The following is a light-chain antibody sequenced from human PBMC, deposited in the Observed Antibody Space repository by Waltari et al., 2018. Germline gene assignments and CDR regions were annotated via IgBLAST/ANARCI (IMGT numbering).Light chain of an antibody. CDR3: MQALQTPWT. J-gene: IGKJ1*01. V-gene: IGKV2-28*01. Sequence: MVMTQSPISLPVTPGEPASIPCRSSRSLLHTNDQNYLEWYFQKPGQSPQLLISLGSNRASGVPDRFRGRGSGTDFTLEISRVEAEDVGIYFCMQALQTPWTFGQGTKVEIK. CDR1: RSLLHTNDQNY. CDR2: LGS.